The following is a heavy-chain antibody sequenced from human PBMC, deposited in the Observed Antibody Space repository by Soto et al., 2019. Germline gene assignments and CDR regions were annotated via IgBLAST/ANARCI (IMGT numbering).Heavy chain of an antibody. CDR3: ARDKRSVATVTTDY. Sequence: GASVKVSCKASGYTFNSYGISWVRQAPGQGLEWMGWISAYNGNTNYAQKLQGRVTMTTDTSTSTAYMELRSLRSDDTAVYYCARDKRSVATVTTDYWGQGTLVTVS. J-gene: IGHJ4*02. D-gene: IGHD4-17*01. CDR1: GYTFNSYG. CDR2: ISAYNGNT. V-gene: IGHV1-18*01.